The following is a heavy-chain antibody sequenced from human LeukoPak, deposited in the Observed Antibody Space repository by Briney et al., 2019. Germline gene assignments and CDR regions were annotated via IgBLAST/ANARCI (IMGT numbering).Heavy chain of an antibody. CDR2: ISSSGSTI. Sequence: GGSLRLSCAASGFTFSSYEMNWVRQAPGKGLEWVSYISSSGSTIYYADSVKGRFTISRDNAKNSQYLQMSSLRAEDTAVYYCARMDYYNSRGYLRVPPLDCWGQETLVTVSS. J-gene: IGHJ4*02. V-gene: IGHV3-48*03. CDR3: ARMDYYNSRGYLRVPPLDC. CDR1: GFTFSSYE. D-gene: IGHD3-22*01.